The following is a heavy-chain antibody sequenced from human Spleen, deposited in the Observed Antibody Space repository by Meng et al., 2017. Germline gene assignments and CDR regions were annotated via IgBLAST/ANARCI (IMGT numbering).Heavy chain of an antibody. J-gene: IGHJ3*01. Sequence: GESLKISCAASGFTFSSYAMSWVRQAPGKGLEWVSAISGSGGSTYYADSVKGRFTISRDNSKNTLYLQMNSLRADDTAVYYCAKVKSSSSVRGAFDVWGQGTMVTVSS. CDR3: AKVKSSSSVRGAFDV. CDR2: ISGSGGST. CDR1: GFTFSSYA. V-gene: IGHV3-23*01. D-gene: IGHD6-13*01.